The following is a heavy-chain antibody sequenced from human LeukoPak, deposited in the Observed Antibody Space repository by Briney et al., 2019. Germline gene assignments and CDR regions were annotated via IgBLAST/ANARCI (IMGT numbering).Heavy chain of an antibody. CDR2: IKQDGSVR. J-gene: IGHJ4*02. D-gene: IGHD3-10*01. CDR1: GFTFSGFS. CDR3: ARAGSHWHYVY. Sequence: GGSLRLSCAASGFTFSGFSMSWVRQSPTKGLEWVANIKQDGSVRYYVDSVKGRFAISRDNAKDSLSLQMNNLRVEDTAVYYCARAGSHWHYVYWGQGTVVTVSS. V-gene: IGHV3-7*01.